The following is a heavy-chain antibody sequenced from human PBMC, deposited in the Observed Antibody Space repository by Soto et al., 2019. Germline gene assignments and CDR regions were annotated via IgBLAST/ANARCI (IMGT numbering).Heavy chain of an antibody. CDR2: IRPSGGRT. CDR3: AREPNESYYFDY. V-gene: IGHV1-46*04. Sequence: QVHLVQSGAEVKKPGASVKVSCKASGYTFTNYYIHWVRQAPGQGLEWLGIIRPSGGRTEYAQRLQGRVTMPRDTSTSTVYMELTSLTSEDTAVYYCAREPNESYYFDYWGQGTLVTVSS. D-gene: IGHD5-18*01. J-gene: IGHJ4*02. CDR1: GYTFTNYY.